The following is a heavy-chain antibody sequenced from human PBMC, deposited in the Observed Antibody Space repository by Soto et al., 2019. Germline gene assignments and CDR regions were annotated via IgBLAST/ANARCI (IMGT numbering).Heavy chain of an antibody. Sequence: SETLSLTCAVYGGSFSGYYWSWIRQPPGKGLEWIGEINHSGSTNYNPSLKSRVTISVDTSKNQFSLKLSSVTAADTAVYYCARGLAGIAARPVGYYYYYMDVWGKGTTVTVSS. J-gene: IGHJ6*03. CDR3: ARGLAGIAARPVGYYYYYMDV. CDR1: GGSFSGYY. D-gene: IGHD6-6*01. V-gene: IGHV4-34*01. CDR2: INHSGST.